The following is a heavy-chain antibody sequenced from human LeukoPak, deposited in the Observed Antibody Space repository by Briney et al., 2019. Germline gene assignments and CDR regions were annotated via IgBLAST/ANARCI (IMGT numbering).Heavy chain of an antibody. CDR2: IPSSGNT. CDR3: AREAGPYCGGDCYIDY. D-gene: IGHD2-21*02. CDR1: GGSISSGGYY. V-gene: IGHV4-31*03. Sequence: SETLSLTCTVSGGSISSGGYYWSWIRQHPEKGLEWIGYIPSSGNTHYTPSLKSRITISVDTSENQFTLRLSSVTAADTAVYYCAREAGPYCGGDCYIDYWGQGTLVTVSS. J-gene: IGHJ4*02.